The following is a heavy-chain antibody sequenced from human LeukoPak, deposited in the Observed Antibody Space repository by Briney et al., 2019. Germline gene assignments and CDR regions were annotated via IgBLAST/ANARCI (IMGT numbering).Heavy chain of an antibody. J-gene: IGHJ4*02. CDR1: GYTFTSYG. V-gene: IGHV1-3*01. Sequence: GASVKVSCKASGYTFTSYGISWVRQAPGQGLGWMGWINAGNGNTKYSQKFQGRVTITRDTSASTAYMELSSLRSEDTAVYYCARDYGDFTTGLGYWGQGTLVTVSS. CDR3: ARDYGDFTTGLGY. CDR2: INAGNGNT. D-gene: IGHD4-17*01.